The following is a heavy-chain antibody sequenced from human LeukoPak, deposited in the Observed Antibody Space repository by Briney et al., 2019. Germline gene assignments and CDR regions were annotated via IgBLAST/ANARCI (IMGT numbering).Heavy chain of an antibody. CDR3: ARDRGDGYNAYFFDN. CDR1: GYTFTSYG. J-gene: IGHJ4*02. Sequence: ASVKVSCKASGYTFTSYGISWVRQAPGQGLEWMGWINPNSGGTNYAQTFQGRVTMTRDTFISTAYLELSRLRSDDTAVYYCARDRGDGYNAYFFDNWGQGTLVTVSS. CDR2: INPNSGGT. V-gene: IGHV1-2*02. D-gene: IGHD5-24*01.